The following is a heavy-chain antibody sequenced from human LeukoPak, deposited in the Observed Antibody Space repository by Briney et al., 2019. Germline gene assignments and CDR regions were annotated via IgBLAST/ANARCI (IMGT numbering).Heavy chain of an antibody. CDR3: ARNYYGSGSYLFDY. CDR1: GGSISSYY. Sequence: SETLSLTCTVSGGSISSYYWSWIRQPPGKGLEWIGYIYYSGSTNYNPSLESRVTISVDTSKNQFSLKLSSVTAADTAVYYCARNYYGSGSYLFDYWGQGTLVTVSS. D-gene: IGHD3-10*01. CDR2: IYYSGST. V-gene: IGHV4-59*01. J-gene: IGHJ4*02.